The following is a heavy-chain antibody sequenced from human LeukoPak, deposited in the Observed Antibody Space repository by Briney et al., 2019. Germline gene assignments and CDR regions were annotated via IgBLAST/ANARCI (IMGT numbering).Heavy chain of an antibody. V-gene: IGHV3-21*01. CDR2: ISSSSSYI. D-gene: IGHD3-3*01. J-gene: IGHJ2*01. CDR3: ARGTMEWYFDL. Sequence: GGSLRLSCAASGFTFRSYSMNWVRQAPGKGLEWVSSISSSSSYIYYADSVKGRFTISRDNAKNSLYLQMNSLRAEDTAVYYCARGTMEWYFDLWGRGTLVTVSS. CDR1: GFTFRSYS.